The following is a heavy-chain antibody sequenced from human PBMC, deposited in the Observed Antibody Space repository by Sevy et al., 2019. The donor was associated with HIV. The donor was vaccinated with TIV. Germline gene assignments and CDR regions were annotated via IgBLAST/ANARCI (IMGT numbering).Heavy chain of an antibody. D-gene: IGHD3-3*01. V-gene: IGHV4-59*01. CDR2: IYYSGST. Sequence: SETLSLTCTVSGGSISSYYWSWIRQPPGKGLEWIGYIYYSGSTNYNPSLKSRVTISVDTSNNQFPLKLSSVTAADTAVYYCARTYYDFWSGYYFGHWGQGTLVTVSS. CDR3: ARTYYDFWSGYYFGH. CDR1: GGSISSYY. J-gene: IGHJ4*02.